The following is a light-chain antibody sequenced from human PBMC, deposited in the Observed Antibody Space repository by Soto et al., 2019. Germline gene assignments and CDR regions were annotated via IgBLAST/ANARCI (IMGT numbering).Light chain of an antibody. CDR1: QSVSSN. CDR2: GAS. Sequence: EVVMTQSPATVSVSPGERATLSCRASQSVSSNLAWYQQKPGQAPRLLIYGASTRATGTPARFRGSGSGTEFTLTISSLQSEDFAVYYCQQYNSWPPYTFGQGTKLEIK. CDR3: QQYNSWPPYT. J-gene: IGKJ2*01. V-gene: IGKV3-15*01.